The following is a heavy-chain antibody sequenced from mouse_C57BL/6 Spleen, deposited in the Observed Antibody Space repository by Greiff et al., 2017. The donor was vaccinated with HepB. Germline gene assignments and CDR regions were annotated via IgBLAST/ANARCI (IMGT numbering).Heavy chain of an antibody. V-gene: IGHV1-69*01. J-gene: IGHJ2*01. D-gene: IGHD1-1*01. CDR1: GYTFTSYW. CDR3: ARGAGYYGSIDY. CDR2: IDPSDSYT. Sequence: QVQLQQPGAELVMPGASVKLSCKASGYTFTSYWMHWVKQRPGQGLEWIGEIDPSDSYTNYNQKFKGKSTLTVDKSSSTAYMQLSSLTSEDSAVYYCARGAGYYGSIDYWGQGTTLTVSS.